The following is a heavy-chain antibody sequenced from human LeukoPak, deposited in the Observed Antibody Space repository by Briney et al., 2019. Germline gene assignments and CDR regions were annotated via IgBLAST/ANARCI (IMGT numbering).Heavy chain of an antibody. J-gene: IGHJ1*01. D-gene: IGHD6-6*01. Sequence: PGGSLRLSCAASGFAFSNYWMHWVRQAPGKGLVWVSRINSDGTTTSYADSVKGRFTIFRDNAKNTLYLQMNSLRAEDTAVYYCVRGVMYSSSPGFSWGQGTLVTVSS. CDR3: VRGVMYSSSPGFS. CDR1: GFAFSNYW. CDR2: INSDGTTT. V-gene: IGHV3-74*01.